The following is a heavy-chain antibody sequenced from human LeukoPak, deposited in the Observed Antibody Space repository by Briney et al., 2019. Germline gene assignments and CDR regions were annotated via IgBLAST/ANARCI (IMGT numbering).Heavy chain of an antibody. CDR1: GFTFDDYA. CDR3: VKGIVVVTARAFDY. V-gene: IGHV3-43*02. CDR2: ISGDGGST. Sequence: GGSLRLSCAASGFTFDDYAMRWVRQAPGKGLEWVSLISGDGGSTYYADSVKGRFTISRDNSKNTLYLQMSSLRPEDTAVYYCVKGIVVVTARAFDYWGQGTLVTVSS. J-gene: IGHJ4*02. D-gene: IGHD2-21*02.